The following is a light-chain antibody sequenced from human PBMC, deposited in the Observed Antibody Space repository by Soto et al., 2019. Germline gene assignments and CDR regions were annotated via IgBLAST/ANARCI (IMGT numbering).Light chain of an antibody. CDR3: QRYNDAST. CDR1: QDISNY. CDR2: AAS. Sequence: DIQMTQSPSSLSASVGDRVTITCRASQDISNYLAWYQQKPGKVPKLLIDAASTLQLGVPSRFSGSGSGTDFTLTISSLQPEDVAAYYWQRYNDASTFGQGTRVEIK. V-gene: IGKV1-27*01. J-gene: IGKJ1*01.